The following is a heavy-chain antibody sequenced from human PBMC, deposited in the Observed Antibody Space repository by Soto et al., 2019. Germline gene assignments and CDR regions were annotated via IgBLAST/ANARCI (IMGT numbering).Heavy chain of an antibody. J-gene: IGHJ6*02. Sequence: GGSLRLSCAASGFTVDDIYMSWVRQAPGKGLEWVSSIGRRSDIYYADSVKGRFTISRDNAKNSVSLQMNSLRDEDTAVYYCAREETAWPLAYGLDVWGQGTTVTVSS. CDR3: AREETAWPLAYGLDV. D-gene: IGHD2-21*02. V-gene: IGHV3-11*04. CDR1: GFTVDDIY. CDR2: IGRRSDI.